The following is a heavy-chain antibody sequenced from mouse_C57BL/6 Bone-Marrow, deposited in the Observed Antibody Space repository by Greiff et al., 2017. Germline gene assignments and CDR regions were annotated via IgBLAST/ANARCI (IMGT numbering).Heavy chain of an antibody. CDR2: ISDGGSYT. D-gene: IGHD1-1*01. Sequence: DVMLVESGGGLVKPGGSLKLSCAASGFTFSSYAMSWVRQTPEKRLEWVATISDGGSYTYYPDNVKGRFTISRDNAKNNLYLQMSHLKSEDTAMYYCARNGRGYFDYWGQGTTLTVSS. J-gene: IGHJ2*01. CDR1: GFTFSSYA. CDR3: ARNGRGYFDY. V-gene: IGHV5-4*03.